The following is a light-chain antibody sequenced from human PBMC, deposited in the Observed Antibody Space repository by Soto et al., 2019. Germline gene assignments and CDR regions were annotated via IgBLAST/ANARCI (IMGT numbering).Light chain of an antibody. V-gene: IGKV1-39*01. CDR3: QQSYNFPRT. CDR2: SAS. J-gene: IGKJ1*01. CDR1: QDIRDR. Sequence: DIQMTQSPSSLSSSVGDSVTITCRASQDIRDRLSWFQEKPGKAPKLLISSASNVQSGVPSRFSGRGSGTEFTLTISGLQPEDSASYCCQQSYNFPRTFGQGTKVEI.